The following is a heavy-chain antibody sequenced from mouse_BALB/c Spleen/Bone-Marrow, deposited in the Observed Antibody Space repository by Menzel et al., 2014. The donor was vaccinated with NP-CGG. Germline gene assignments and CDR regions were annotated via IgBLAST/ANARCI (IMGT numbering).Heavy chain of an antibody. Sequence: QVQLQQSGAELVKPGASVKLSCKVSGYTFTNXYXFWVXQRPXXGLEWIXXIYXXXGVTNFNEKFMSKATLTVDISSSTAYMHLSSLTSEDSAVYYCTISGFYGYGSYFDVWGAGTTVTVSS. CDR1: GYTFTNXY. D-gene: IGHD1-2*01. J-gene: IGHJ1*01. CDR3: TISGFYGYGSYFDV. V-gene: IGHV1S16*01. CDR2: IYXXXGVT.